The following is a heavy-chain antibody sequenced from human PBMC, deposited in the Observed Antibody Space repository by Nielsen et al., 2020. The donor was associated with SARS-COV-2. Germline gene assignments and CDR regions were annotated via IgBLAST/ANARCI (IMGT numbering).Heavy chain of an antibody. CDR2: INHSGST. D-gene: IGHD3-3*01. CDR1: GGSFSGYY. J-gene: IGHJ4*02. Sequence: SETLSLTCAVYGGSFSGYYWSWIRQPPGKGLEWIGEINHSGSTNYNPSLKSRVTISVDTSKNQFSLKLSSVTAADTAVYYCARGRKYDFWSGYLSAPTDYWGQGTLVTVSS. CDR3: ARGRKYDFWSGYLSAPTDY. V-gene: IGHV4-34*01.